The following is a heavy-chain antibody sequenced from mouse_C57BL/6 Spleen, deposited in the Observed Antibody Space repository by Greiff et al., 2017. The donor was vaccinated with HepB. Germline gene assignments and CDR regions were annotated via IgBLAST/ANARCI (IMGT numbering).Heavy chain of an antibody. V-gene: IGHV1-18*01. D-gene: IGHD2-3*01. CDR1: GYTFTDYN. J-gene: IGHJ4*01. CDR2: INPNNGGT. Sequence: EVKLMESGPELVKPGASVKIPCKASGYTFTDYNMDWVKQSHGKSLEWIGDINPNNGGTIYNQKFKGKATLTVDKSSSTAYMELRSLTSEDTAVYYCARGGYYVDYYAMDYWGQGTSVTVSS. CDR3: ARGGYYVDYYAMDY.